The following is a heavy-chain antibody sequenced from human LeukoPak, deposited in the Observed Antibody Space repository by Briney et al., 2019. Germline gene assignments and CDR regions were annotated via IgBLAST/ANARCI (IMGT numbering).Heavy chain of an antibody. CDR3: ARDLDVDIVATIEGGYYFDY. J-gene: IGHJ4*02. CDR1: GFTFSSYS. D-gene: IGHD5-12*01. Sequence: GGSLRLSCAASGFTFSSYSMSWVRQAPGKGLEWVSSISSSSSYIYYADSVKGRFTISRDNAKNSLYLQMNSLRAEDTAVYYCARDLDVDIVATIEGGYYFDYWGQGTLVTVSS. CDR2: ISSSSSYI. V-gene: IGHV3-21*01.